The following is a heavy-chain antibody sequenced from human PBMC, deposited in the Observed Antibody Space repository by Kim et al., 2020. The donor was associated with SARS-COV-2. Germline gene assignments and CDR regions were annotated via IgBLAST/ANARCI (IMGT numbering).Heavy chain of an antibody. J-gene: IGHJ5*02. CDR2: INPDSGAT. CDR3: TRARAITGLDP. Sequence: ASVKVSCKASGYTFTDHYVHWVRQAPGQGLEWMGWINPDSGATYYEHKFQGRVTVTGDRSITTIYMDLSSLRSDDTAVYYCTRARAITGLDPLGQGTLVT. V-gene: IGHV1-2*02. CDR1: GYTFTDHY.